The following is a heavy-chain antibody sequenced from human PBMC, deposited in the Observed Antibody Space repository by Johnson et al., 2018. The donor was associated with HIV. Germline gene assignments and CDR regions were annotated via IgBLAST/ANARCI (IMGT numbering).Heavy chain of an antibody. CDR2: IKQDGSKK. D-gene: IGHD4-17*01. CDR3: ARPYDDYVYGAFDV. CDR1: GFTFTNYW. J-gene: IGHJ3*01. V-gene: IGHV3-7*01. Sequence: VQLVESGGDLVQPGGSLRLSCEASGFTFTNYWMSWVRQAPGKGLEWVANIKQDGSKKYYVGSVRGRFTISRDNANNSLILQMNSLRAEDTAVYYCARPYDDYVYGAFDVWGPGTMVTVSS.